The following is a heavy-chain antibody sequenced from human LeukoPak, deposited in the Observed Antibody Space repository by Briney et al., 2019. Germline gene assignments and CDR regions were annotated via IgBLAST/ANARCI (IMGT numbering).Heavy chain of an antibody. CDR2: INHSGST. V-gene: IGHV4-34*01. D-gene: IGHD6-19*01. Sequence: SETLSLTCAVYGGSFSGYYWSWIRQPPGKGLEWIGEINHSGSTNYNPSLKSRVTISVDTSKNQFPLKLSSVTAADTAVYYCARGRKVPIAVAGNYYYYYYMDVWGKGTTVTVSS. J-gene: IGHJ6*03. CDR1: GGSFSGYY. CDR3: ARGRKVPIAVAGNYYYYYYMDV.